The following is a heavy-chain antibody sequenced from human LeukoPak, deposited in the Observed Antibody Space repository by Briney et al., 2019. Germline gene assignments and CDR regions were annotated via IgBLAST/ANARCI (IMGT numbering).Heavy chain of an antibody. D-gene: IGHD6-6*01. CDR2: INPNSGGT. J-gene: IGHJ5*02. V-gene: IGHV1-2*02. Sequence: ASVKVSCKASGYTFTGYYMHWVRQAPGQGLEWMGWINPNSGGTNYAQKFQGRVTMTRDTSISTAYMELSRLRSDVTAVYYCARSVYSSSSWFDPWGQGTLVTVSS. CDR3: ARSVYSSSSWFDP. CDR1: GYTFTGYY.